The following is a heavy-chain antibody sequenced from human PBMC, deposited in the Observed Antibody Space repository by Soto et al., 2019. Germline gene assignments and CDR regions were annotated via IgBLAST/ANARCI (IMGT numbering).Heavy chain of an antibody. J-gene: IGHJ6*02. CDR2: INPNSGGT. V-gene: IGHV1-2*04. D-gene: IGHD3-9*01. Sequence: ASVKVSCKASGYTFTVYYMHCVLQSPVQWLEWMGWINPNSGGTNYAQKFQGWVTMTRDTSISTAYMELSRLRSDDTAVYYCARDPTYDILTGYSQPYGMDVWGQGTTVTVSS. CDR1: GYTFTVYY. CDR3: ARDPTYDILTGYSQPYGMDV.